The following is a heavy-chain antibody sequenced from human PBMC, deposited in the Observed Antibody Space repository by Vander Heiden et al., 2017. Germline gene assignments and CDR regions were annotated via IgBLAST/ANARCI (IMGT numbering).Heavy chain of an antibody. Sequence: VQLVQSGAEVKKPGESLKISCKGSGCSFTSSWIVWTRQVHGKRLEWMGIISPGDSDTRYSPSFQGQVTISADKSISTAYLQWSSLKASDTAMYYCARLGSSKVYDAFDIWGQGTMVTFSS. D-gene: IGHD6-6*01. CDR1: GCSFTSSW. J-gene: IGHJ3*02. CDR3: ARLGSSKVYDAFDI. V-gene: IGHV5-51*01. CDR2: ISPGDSDT.